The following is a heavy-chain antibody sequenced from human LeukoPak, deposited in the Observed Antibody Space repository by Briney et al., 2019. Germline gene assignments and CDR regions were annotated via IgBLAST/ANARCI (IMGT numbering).Heavy chain of an antibody. CDR1: GYTFTSYG. D-gene: IGHD2-15*01. V-gene: IGHV1-18*01. Sequence: ASVKVSCKASGYTFTSYGISWVRQAPGQGLEWMGWISAYNGNTDYAQKLQGRVTMTTDTSTSTAYMELSRLRSDDTAVYYCARDLCSGGSCYFRNYYYMDVWGKGTTVTISS. J-gene: IGHJ6*03. CDR2: ISAYNGNT. CDR3: ARDLCSGGSCYFRNYYYMDV.